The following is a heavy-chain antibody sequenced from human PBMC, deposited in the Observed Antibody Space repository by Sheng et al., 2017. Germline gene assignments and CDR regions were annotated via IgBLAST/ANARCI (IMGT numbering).Heavy chain of an antibody. CDR2: ISYDGGNK. J-gene: IGHJ4*02. D-gene: IGHD6-13*01. Sequence: QVQLVESGGGVVQPGRSLRLSCAASGFTFSSYAMHWVRQAPGKGLEWVAIISYDGGNKWNADSVKGRFTISRDNSKNTLYLQMNSLRPEDTAIYYCARETQQLVDYWGQGTLVAVSS. CDR3: ARETQQLVDY. V-gene: IGHV3-30*04. CDR1: GFTFSSYA.